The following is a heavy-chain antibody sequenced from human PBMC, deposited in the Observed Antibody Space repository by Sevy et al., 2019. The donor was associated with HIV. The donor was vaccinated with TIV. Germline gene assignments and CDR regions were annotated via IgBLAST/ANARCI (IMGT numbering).Heavy chain of an antibody. V-gene: IGHV3-48*03. CDR1: GFTFSSYA. D-gene: IGHD3-22*01. Sequence: GGSLRLSCAASGFTFSSYAMSWVRQAPGKGLEWVSSISSSGTTIYYGDFVEARFTISRDNPKNSLYLQMHSLRAEDTAVYYCARKGGAYDIGFDPWGQGTLVTVSS. CDR2: ISSSGTTI. CDR3: ARKGGAYDIGFDP. J-gene: IGHJ5*02.